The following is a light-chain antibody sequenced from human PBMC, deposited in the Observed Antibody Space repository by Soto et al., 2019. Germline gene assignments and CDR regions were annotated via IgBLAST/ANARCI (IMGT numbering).Light chain of an antibody. CDR2: GNN. Sequence: QPVLTQPPSVSGAPGQRVTISCTGSNSNIGAGYDVHWYQQLPGTAPKLLIYGNNNRPSGVPDRFSGSKSGTSASLAITGLQAEDEADYYCQSYDISLSGVVFGGGTKLTVL. CDR3: QSYDISLSGVV. V-gene: IGLV1-40*01. CDR1: NSNIGAGYD. J-gene: IGLJ2*01.